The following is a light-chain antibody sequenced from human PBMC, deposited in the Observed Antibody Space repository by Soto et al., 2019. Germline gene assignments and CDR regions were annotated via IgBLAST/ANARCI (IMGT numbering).Light chain of an antibody. CDR3: SSYTPSNTWV. V-gene: IGLV2-14*01. CDR2: EVR. CDR1: SRDVGDYDY. Sequence: QSALTQPASVSGSPGQSITISCTGTSRDVGDYDYVSWYQQHPGKAPKLMIYEVRNRPSGVSNRFSGSKSGNTASLAISGLQAEDEANYYCSSYTPSNTWVFGGGTKVTVL. J-gene: IGLJ3*02.